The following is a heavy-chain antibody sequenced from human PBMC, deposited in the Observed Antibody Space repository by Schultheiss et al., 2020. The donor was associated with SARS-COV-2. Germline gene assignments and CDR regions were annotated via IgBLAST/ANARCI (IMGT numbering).Heavy chain of an antibody. Sequence: GSLRLSCAASGFTFSSYEMNWVRQAPGKGLEWIGEINHSGSTNYNPSLKSRVTISVDTSKNQFSLKLSSVTAADTAVYYCARGFSSSSGLVYWGQGTLVTVSS. D-gene: IGHD6-6*01. J-gene: IGHJ4*02. CDR2: INHSGST. V-gene: IGHV4-34*01. CDR1: GFTFSSYE. CDR3: ARGFSSSSGLVY.